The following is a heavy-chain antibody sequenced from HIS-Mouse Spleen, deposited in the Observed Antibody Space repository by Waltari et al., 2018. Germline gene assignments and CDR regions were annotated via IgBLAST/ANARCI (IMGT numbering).Heavy chain of an antibody. CDR3: AREIPYSSSWYDWYFDL. J-gene: IGHJ2*01. Sequence: QLQLQESGPGLVKPSETLSLTCTVSGGSISSSSYYWGWIRQPPGKGLEWSGSIYYSGSNYYNPSRKGRVTISVDTSKNQFSLKLRSVTAADTAVYYCAREIPYSSSWYDWYFDLWGRGTLVTVSS. CDR2: IYYSGSN. D-gene: IGHD6-13*01. V-gene: IGHV4-39*07. CDR1: GGSISSSSYY.